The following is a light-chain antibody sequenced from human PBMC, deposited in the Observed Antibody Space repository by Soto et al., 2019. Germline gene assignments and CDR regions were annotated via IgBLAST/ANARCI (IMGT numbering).Light chain of an antibody. J-gene: IGLJ1*01. CDR2: EDD. V-gene: IGLV2-14*01. CDR3: FSYTGSSTYV. Sequence: SALTQPAAVSGSPGQSNTLSCTGTKNDVGFYKYVSWYQRHPGSAPTLLIFEDDQRPSGVSSRFSASKSGNTASLTISGRQAEDEAEYICFSYTGSSTYVFGIGTRSPS. CDR1: KNDVGFYKY.